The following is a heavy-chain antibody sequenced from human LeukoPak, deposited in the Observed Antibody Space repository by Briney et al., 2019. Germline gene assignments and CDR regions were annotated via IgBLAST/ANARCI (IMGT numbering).Heavy chain of an antibody. Sequence: GESLKISCKGSGYSFTSYWIGWVRQMPEKGLEWMGIIYPGDSDTRYSPSFQGQVTISADKSISTAYLQWSSLKASDTAMYYCARRGWVGGELEPLFDYWGQGTLVTVSS. CDR1: GYSFTSYW. J-gene: IGHJ4*02. V-gene: IGHV5-51*01. D-gene: IGHD3-10*01. CDR3: ARRGWVGGELEPLFDY. CDR2: IYPGDSDT.